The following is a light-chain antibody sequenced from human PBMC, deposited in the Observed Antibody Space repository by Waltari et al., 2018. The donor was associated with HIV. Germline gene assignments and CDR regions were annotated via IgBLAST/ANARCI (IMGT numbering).Light chain of an antibody. V-gene: IGLV2-8*01. Sequence: QSALTQPPSASGSPGQSVTLSCTGTTSDIGTYDYVSWYQQHPGQAPKLVISEGTKRPSGVSDRCSGSKSGNTAFLTVSGLQAEDEADYYCSSFANRDGFYVLFGGGTRLTVL. CDR3: SSFANRDGFYVL. J-gene: IGLJ2*01. CDR1: TSDIGTYDY. CDR2: EGT.